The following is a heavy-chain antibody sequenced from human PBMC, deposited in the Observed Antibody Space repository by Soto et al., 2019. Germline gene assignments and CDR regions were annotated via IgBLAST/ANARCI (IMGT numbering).Heavy chain of an antibody. D-gene: IGHD2-15*01. CDR2: ISGSGGST. J-gene: IGHJ4*02. V-gene: IGHV3-23*01. CDR1: GFTFSSYA. CDR3: ATTPSFPFDY. Sequence: PGGSLRLSCAASGFTFSSYAMSWVRQAPGKGLEWVSAISGSGGSTYYADSVKGWFTISRDNSKNTLYLQMNSLRAEDTAVYYCATTPSFPFDYWGQGTLVTVSS.